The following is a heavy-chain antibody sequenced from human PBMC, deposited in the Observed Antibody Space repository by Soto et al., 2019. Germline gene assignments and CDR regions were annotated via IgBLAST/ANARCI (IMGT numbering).Heavy chain of an antibody. CDR1: GDSISPYY. D-gene: IGHD2-2*01. CDR3: ARVPVL. V-gene: IGHV4-59*08. CDR2: IYYSGST. Sequence: SETLSLTCTVSGDSISPYYWSWIRQPPGKGLEWIGFIYYSGSTTYNPSLKSRVTISVDTSKNQFSLKLSSVTAAVTAVYYCARVPVLWGQGTLVTVFS. J-gene: IGHJ4*02.